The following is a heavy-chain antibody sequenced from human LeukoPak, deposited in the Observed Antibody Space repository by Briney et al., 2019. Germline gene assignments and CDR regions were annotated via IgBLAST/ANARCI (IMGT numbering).Heavy chain of an antibody. Sequence: KPGGSLRLSCAASGFTFSNAWMSWVRQAPGKGLEWVGRIKSKTDGGTTDYAAPVKGRFTISRDDSKNTLYPQMNSLKTEDTAVYYCTTDRYGDYGFDYWGQGTLVTVSS. V-gene: IGHV3-15*01. J-gene: IGHJ4*02. CDR2: IKSKTDGGTT. CDR1: GFTFSNAW. CDR3: TTDRYGDYGFDY. D-gene: IGHD4-17*01.